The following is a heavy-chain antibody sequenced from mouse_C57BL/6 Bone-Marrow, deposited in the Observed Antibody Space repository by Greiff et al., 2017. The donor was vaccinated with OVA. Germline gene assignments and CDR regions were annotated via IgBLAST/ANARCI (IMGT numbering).Heavy chain of an antibody. J-gene: IGHJ4*01. CDR3: ARRPVRVVAMDY. CDR1: GYTFTSYW. D-gene: IGHD1-1*01. Sequence: VQLQQPGAELVKPGASVKMSCKASGYTFTSYWITWVKQRPGQGLEWIGDIYPGSGSTNYNEKFKSKATLTVDTSSSTAYMQLSSLTSEDSAVYYCARRPVRVVAMDYWGQGTSVTVSS. V-gene: IGHV1-55*01. CDR2: IYPGSGST.